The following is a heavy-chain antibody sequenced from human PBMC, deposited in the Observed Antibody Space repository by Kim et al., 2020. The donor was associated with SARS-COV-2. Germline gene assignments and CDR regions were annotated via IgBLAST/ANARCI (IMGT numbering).Heavy chain of an antibody. CDR2: INTNTGNP. D-gene: IGHD3-3*01. CDR1: GYTFTSYA. J-gene: IGHJ6*01. Sequence: ASVKVSCKASGYTFTSYAMNWVRQAPGQGLEWMGWINTNTGNPTYAQGFTGRFVFSLDTSVSTAYLQLSSLKAEDTAVYYCARQQGDFWSGSITNYYYYGMDVWGQETTVTVSS. V-gene: IGHV7-4-1*02. CDR3: ARQQGDFWSGSITNYYYYGMDV.